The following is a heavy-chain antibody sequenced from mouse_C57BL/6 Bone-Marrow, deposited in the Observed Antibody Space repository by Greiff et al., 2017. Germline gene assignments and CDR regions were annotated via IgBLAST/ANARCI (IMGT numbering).Heavy chain of an antibody. D-gene: IGHD2-3*01. V-gene: IGHV14-4*01. Sequence: VQLKQSGAELVRPGASVKLSCTASGFNIKDDYIHWVKQRPEQGLEWIGWIDPEIGDTEYASKFQGKATITSDTSSYTAYLQLSSLTSDDTAVYYCSTFDGNYFDFWGQGTPLTVAS. CDR2: IDPEIGDT. CDR3: STFDGNYFDF. CDR1: GFNIKDDY. J-gene: IGHJ2*01.